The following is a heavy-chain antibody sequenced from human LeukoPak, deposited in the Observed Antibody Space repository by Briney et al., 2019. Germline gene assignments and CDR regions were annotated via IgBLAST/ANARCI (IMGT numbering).Heavy chain of an antibody. CDR3: ARWRGRQSEFDY. V-gene: IGHV3-7*01. CDR1: GFTVSSNY. CDR2: IKEDESDE. J-gene: IGHJ4*02. Sequence: GALRLSCAASGFTVSSNYMSWVRQAPGKGLEWVAHIKEDESDEYYVDSVRGRFTASRDNAKNSVNLQMNSLRVEDTAVYYCARWRGRQSEFDYWGQGTLVTVSS. D-gene: IGHD1-1*01.